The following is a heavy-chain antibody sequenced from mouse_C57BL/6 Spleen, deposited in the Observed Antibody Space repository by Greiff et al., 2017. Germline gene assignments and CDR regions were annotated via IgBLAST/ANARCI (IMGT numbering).Heavy chain of an antibody. CDR3: AGGGPDY. CDR2: IDPYDSYT. CDR1: GYTFTSYW. V-gene: IGHV1-59*01. Sequence: VQLQQPGAELVRPGTSVKLSCKASGYTFTSYWMHWVKQRPGQGLEWIGVIDPYDSYTNYNQKFKGKSTLTVDTSSRTAYMQLSSLTSEDSSFYYCAGGGPDYWGQGTTLTVSS. J-gene: IGHJ2*01.